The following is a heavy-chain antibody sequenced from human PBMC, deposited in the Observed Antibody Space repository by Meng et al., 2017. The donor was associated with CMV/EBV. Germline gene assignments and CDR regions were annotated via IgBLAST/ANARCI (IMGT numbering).Heavy chain of an antibody. Sequence: LRLSCTVSGGSISSSSYYWGWIRQPPGKGLEWIGSIYYSGSTYYNPSLKSRVTISVDTSKNQFSLKLSSVTAADTAVYYCARTIVVVPAAIGANWFDPWGQGTLVTVSS. V-gene: IGHV4-39*07. J-gene: IGHJ5*02. CDR1: GGSISSSSYY. D-gene: IGHD2-2*01. CDR2: IYYSGST. CDR3: ARTIVVVPAAIGANWFDP.